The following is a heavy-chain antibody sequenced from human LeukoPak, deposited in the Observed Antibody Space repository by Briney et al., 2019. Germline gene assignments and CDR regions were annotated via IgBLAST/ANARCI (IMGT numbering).Heavy chain of an antibody. J-gene: IGHJ4*02. D-gene: IGHD1-1*01. Sequence: PGGSLRLSCAASGITFSSYSINWVRQPPGKGLEWVSSISRGGTFMYYADSVKGRFTISRGNAKKSVFLQMNSLRAEDSAVYYCAREPTGDYWGQGMLVTVSS. CDR2: ISRGGTFM. CDR1: GITFSSYS. V-gene: IGHV3-21*01. CDR3: AREPTGDY.